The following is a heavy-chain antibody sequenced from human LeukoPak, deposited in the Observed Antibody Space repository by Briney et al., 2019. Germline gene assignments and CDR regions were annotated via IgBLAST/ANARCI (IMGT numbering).Heavy chain of an antibody. V-gene: IGHV3-30*14. CDR3: ARGPSGYHNT. Sequence: PGGSLRLSCAASGFTFNKFAMFWVRQAPGKGLEWLAVMSHDGVTEYYADSVKDRFTISRDLAKNTLYLQMNSLGAEDTAVYYCARGPSGYHNTGGQGTLVTVSS. J-gene: IGHJ4*02. D-gene: IGHD5-12*01. CDR1: GFTFNKFA. CDR2: MSHDGVTE.